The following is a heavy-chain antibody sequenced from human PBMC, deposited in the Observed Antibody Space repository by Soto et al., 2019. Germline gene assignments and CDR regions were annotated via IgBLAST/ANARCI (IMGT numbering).Heavy chain of an antibody. Sequence: EASVKVSCKASGYTFTSYAIHWVRQAPGQRLEWMGWINAGNGNTKYSQKFQGRVTITRDTSASTAYMELSSLRSQDTAVYYCARVLGVAKGDYWGQGTLVTVYS. CDR2: INAGNGNT. CDR1: GYTFTSYA. J-gene: IGHJ4*02. V-gene: IGHV1-3*01. D-gene: IGHD3-3*01. CDR3: ARVLGVAKGDY.